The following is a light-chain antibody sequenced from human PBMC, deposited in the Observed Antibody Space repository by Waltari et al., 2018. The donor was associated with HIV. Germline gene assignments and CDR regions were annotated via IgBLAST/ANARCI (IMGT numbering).Light chain of an antibody. CDR1: SSDVGGYHS. J-gene: IGLJ3*02. CDR3: CSYAGSYSFL. CDR2: DVS. V-gene: IGLV2-11*01. Sequence: QSALTHPRSVSGSPGQSVPISCPGTSSDVGGYHSVSWYHQHPGKAPKVIIYDVSKWPSGVPDRFSGSKSGNTASLTISGLQAEDEADYYCCSYAGSYSFLFGGGTHLTVL.